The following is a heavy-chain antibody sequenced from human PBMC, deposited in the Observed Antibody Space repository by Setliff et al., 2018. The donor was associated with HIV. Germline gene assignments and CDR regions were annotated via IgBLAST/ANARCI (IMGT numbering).Heavy chain of an antibody. D-gene: IGHD2-15*01. Sequence: SETLSLTCTVSGGPMSGYYWSWLRQSPVKGLEWIGYIYSSGTTNYNPSFKSRVSISLDTSRSQFSLMLSSVTAADTAIYYCAKYWRASGTYGFDIWGLGTMVTVSS. CDR2: IYSSGTT. CDR3: AKYWRASGTYGFDI. V-gene: IGHV4-4*08. CDR1: GGPMSGYY. J-gene: IGHJ3*02.